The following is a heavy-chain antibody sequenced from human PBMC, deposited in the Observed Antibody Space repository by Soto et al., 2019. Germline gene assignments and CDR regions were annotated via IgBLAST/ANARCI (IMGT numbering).Heavy chain of an antibody. CDR1: GYNFASHW. CDR3: VRRSDFDISGYSDFDY. CDR2: IYPSDSDT. D-gene: IGHD5-12*01. V-gene: IGHV5-51*01. J-gene: IGHJ4*02. Sequence: GESLKISCKGSGYNFASHWIGWVRQTPGKGLEWMGTIYPSDSDTRYSPSFQGQVSISADKSINTAYLQWSSLKASDTAIYFCVRRSDFDISGYSDFDYSGQGTRVTVSS.